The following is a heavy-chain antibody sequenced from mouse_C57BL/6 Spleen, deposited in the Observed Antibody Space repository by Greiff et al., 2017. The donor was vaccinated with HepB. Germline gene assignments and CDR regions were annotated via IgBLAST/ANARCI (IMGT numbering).Heavy chain of an antibody. Sequence: EVQLQQSGPELVKPGASVKISCKASGYSFTGYYMNWVKQSPEKSLEWIGEINPSTGGTTYNQKFKAKATLTVDKSSSTAYMQLKSLTSEDSAVYYCATSRQLRLRYFDYWGQGTTLTVSS. V-gene: IGHV1-42*01. CDR2: INPSTGGT. CDR1: GYSFTGYY. D-gene: IGHD3-2*02. CDR3: ATSRQLRLRYFDY. J-gene: IGHJ2*01.